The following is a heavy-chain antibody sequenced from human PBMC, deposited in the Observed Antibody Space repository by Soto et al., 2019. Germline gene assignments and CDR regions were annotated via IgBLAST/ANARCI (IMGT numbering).Heavy chain of an antibody. Sequence: QVQLVQSGAEVKKPGSSVKVSCKASGGTFSRYSITWVRQAPGHGLEWIGRIIPIFGIPTYAQKFQGRVTFTADESTSAAYMELSSLRSDDTAVYYCAREDRDRETGLVPAAIDGMDVWGPGTTVTVSS. D-gene: IGHD2-2*01. CDR3: AREDRDRETGLVPAAIDGMDV. V-gene: IGHV1-69*08. CDR2: IIPIFGIP. CDR1: GGTFSRYS. J-gene: IGHJ6*02.